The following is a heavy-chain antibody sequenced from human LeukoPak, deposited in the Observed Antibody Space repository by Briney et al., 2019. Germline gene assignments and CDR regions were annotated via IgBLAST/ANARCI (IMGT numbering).Heavy chain of an antibody. CDR1: GFTFSSYA. Sequence: GGSLRLSCAASGFTFSSYAMSWVRQAPGKGLEWVSAISGSGGSTYYADSVKGRFTISRDNSKNTLYLQMNSLRAEDTAVYSCAKDGSIAVALDAFDIWGQGTMVTVSS. CDR2: ISGSGGST. D-gene: IGHD6-19*01. J-gene: IGHJ3*02. V-gene: IGHV3-23*01. CDR3: AKDGSIAVALDAFDI.